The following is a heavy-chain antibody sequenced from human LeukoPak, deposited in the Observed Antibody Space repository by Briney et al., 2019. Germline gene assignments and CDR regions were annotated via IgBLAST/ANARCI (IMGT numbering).Heavy chain of an antibody. D-gene: IGHD6-13*01. Sequence: GGSLRLSCAASGFTFSSYAMSWVRQAPGKGLEWVSAISGSGGSTYYADSVKGRFTISRDNSKNTLYLQMNSLRAEDAAVYYCANLAAASPEEYYFDYWGQGTLVTVSS. CDR3: ANLAAASPEEYYFDY. J-gene: IGHJ4*02. V-gene: IGHV3-23*01. CDR2: ISGSGGST. CDR1: GFTFSSYA.